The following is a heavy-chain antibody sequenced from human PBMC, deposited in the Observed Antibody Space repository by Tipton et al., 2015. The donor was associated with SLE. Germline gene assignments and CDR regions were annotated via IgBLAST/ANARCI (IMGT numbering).Heavy chain of an antibody. V-gene: IGHV3-48*01. CDR3: ATYCGGSCGQYFDY. D-gene: IGHD2-21*01. CDR2: ITGESDTI. Sequence: GSLRLSCAASGLTFSTYNMNWVRQAPGKGLEWVSFITGESDTIHYADSVKGRFTISRDNAQNLLFLQMNSLRAEDSAVYYCATYCGGSCGQYFDYWGQGALVTVSS. J-gene: IGHJ4*02. CDR1: GLTFSTYN.